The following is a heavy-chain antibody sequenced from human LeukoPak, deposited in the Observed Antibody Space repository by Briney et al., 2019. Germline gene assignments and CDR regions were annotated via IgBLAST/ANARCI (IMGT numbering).Heavy chain of an antibody. Sequence: GASVKVSCKASGYTFTNFPIGWVRQAPGQGLEWMGWISAYSGYTKYAPSLQGRVTMTTDTSTSTAYMQLRSLRSDDTAMYYCARVGGNYEGLIDYWGQGTLVTVSS. J-gene: IGHJ4*02. V-gene: IGHV1-18*01. CDR3: ARVGGNYEGLIDY. CDR2: ISAYSGYT. CDR1: GYTFTNFP. D-gene: IGHD1-26*01.